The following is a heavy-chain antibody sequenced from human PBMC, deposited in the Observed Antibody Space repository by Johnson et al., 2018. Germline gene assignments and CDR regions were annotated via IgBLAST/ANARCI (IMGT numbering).Heavy chain of an antibody. CDR2: SSWKSGSI. CDR1: GFPFDDYA. V-gene: IGHV3-9*01. CDR3: AKDEPYAFDI. Sequence: VQLVQSGGGLVQPGRSLRLSCAASGFPFDDYAMHWVRQAPGKGLEWVSGSSWKSGSIGYADSVKGRFTLSSDNAKNSLYLQMKRLRAEDTALYYCAKDEPYAFDIWGQGTMVTVSS. J-gene: IGHJ3*02. D-gene: IGHD1-14*01.